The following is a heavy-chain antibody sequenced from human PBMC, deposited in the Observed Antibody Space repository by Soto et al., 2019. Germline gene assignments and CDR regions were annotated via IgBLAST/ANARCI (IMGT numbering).Heavy chain of an antibody. CDR3: ARGLNFFDY. CDR1: GFTFSNYD. J-gene: IGHJ4*02. V-gene: IGHV3-48*03. Sequence: PGGSLRLSCAASGFTFSNYDMNWVRQAPGKGLECVSYIRSSGSTMYYADSVKGRFTIARDNGKNSLYLQMNSLRAEDTAVYYCARGLNFFDYWGQGTLVTVSS. CDR2: IRSSGSTM.